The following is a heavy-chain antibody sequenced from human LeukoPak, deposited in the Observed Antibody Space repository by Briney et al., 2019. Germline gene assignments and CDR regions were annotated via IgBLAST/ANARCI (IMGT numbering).Heavy chain of an antibody. J-gene: IGHJ3*02. Sequence: GGSLRLSCAASGFTFSSYSMNWVRQAPGKGLEWVSYISSSSSTIYNANSVKGRFTISRDNAKNSLYLQMNSLRAEDTAVYYCARVFFDAFDIWGQGTMVTVSS. D-gene: IGHD3-10*02. V-gene: IGHV3-48*01. CDR2: ISSSSSTI. CDR1: GFTFSSYS. CDR3: ARVFFDAFDI.